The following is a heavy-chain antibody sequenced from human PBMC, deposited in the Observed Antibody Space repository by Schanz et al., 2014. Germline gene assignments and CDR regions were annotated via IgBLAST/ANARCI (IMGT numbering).Heavy chain of an antibody. CDR2: LYIGGGST. J-gene: IGHJ3*01. Sequence: EVQLVESGGDLVQPGGSLRLSCAVSGFTVSTNYMSWVRQAPGKGLEWVSSLYIGGGSTRYADSVKGRFIISRDSSKNTLFLQMNSLRAEDTAVYFCARDGGRDGYNLAFDVWGQGTLVTVSS. V-gene: IGHV3-53*01. D-gene: IGHD5-12*01. CDR3: ARDGGRDGYNLAFDV. CDR1: GFTVSTNY.